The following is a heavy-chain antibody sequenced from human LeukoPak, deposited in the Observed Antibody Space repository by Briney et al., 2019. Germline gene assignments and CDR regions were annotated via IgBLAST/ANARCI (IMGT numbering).Heavy chain of an antibody. V-gene: IGHV3-66*01. D-gene: IGHD3-22*01. CDR3: ARDRDDSSGYYFY. J-gene: IGHJ4*02. CDR1: GFTVNSNY. CDR2: ISTGGPT. Sequence: GGSLRLSCAASGFTVNSNYMSWVRQAPGRGLEFVSLISTGGPTNYADSVKGRFTVSRDNSKNTLYLQMNSLRAEDTAVYYCARDRDDSSGYYFYWGQGTLVTVSS.